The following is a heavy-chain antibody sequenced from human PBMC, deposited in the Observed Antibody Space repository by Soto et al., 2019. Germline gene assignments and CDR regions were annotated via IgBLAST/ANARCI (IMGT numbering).Heavy chain of an antibody. D-gene: IGHD2-15*01. CDR1: GYSFTSYD. CDR3: ARYPYTSYCSDGSCSYDAFDI. CDR2: MNPNSGNT. J-gene: IGHJ3*02. V-gene: IGHV1-8*01. Sequence: QVQMVQSGAEVKKPGASVKVSCRASGYSFTSYDVNWVRQATGQGLEWMGWMNPNSGNTAFAEKFQGRVTMTRETPISTGYMELSGLTSEDTAVYYCARYPYTSYCSDGSCSYDAFDIWYQGTGVTVSS.